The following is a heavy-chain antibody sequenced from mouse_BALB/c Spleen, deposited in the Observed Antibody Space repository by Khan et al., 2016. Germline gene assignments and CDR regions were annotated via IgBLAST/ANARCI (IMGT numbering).Heavy chain of an antibody. CDR1: GYSFTVYN. J-gene: IGHJ4*01. Sequence: VQLKQSGPELGEPGASVKISCKASGYSFTVYNMYWVKQSHGKSLEWIGYIDPYNGAATYSQKSKGKATLTVDKSSNTAYMHLNSLTSEDSAIYYGVRWGYDGGMHYWGQGTSVTVSS. CDR3: VRWGYDGGMHY. D-gene: IGHD2-2*01. CDR2: IDPYNGAA. V-gene: IGHV1S135*01.